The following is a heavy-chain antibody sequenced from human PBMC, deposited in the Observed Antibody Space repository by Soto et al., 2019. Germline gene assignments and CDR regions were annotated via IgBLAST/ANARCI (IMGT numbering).Heavy chain of an antibody. CDR1: GYTFTSYA. CDR3: ARVYCSGGSCYSGVRYFDY. J-gene: IGHJ4*02. CDR2: INAGNGNT. D-gene: IGHD2-15*01. V-gene: IGHV1-3*01. Sequence: ASVNVSCKASGYTFTSYAMHWVRQAPGQRLEWMGWINAGNGNTKYSQKFQGRVTITRDTSASTAYMELSSLRSEDTAVYYCARVYCSGGSCYSGVRYFDYWGQGTLVTVSS.